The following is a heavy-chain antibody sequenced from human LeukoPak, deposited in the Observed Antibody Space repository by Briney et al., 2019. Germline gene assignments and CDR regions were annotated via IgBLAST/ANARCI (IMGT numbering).Heavy chain of an antibody. D-gene: IGHD2-2*01. V-gene: IGHV3-72*01. Sequence: GGSLRLSRAVSGFTFSVHYMDCVRQAPGKGLEWVGRTKNKARSYSTEYAASVKGRFTISRDDSKNSLNLQMNSLKTEDTAVNYCTRGVPGSGFDCWGPGALVTVSS. CDR1: GFTFSVHY. CDR2: TKNKARSYST. CDR3: TRGVPGSGFDC. J-gene: IGHJ4*02.